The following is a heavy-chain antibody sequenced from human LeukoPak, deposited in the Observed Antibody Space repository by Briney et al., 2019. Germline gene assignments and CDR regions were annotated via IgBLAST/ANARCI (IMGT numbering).Heavy chain of an antibody. D-gene: IGHD3-22*01. CDR2: INPSGGST. J-gene: IGHJ6*03. CDR1: GYTFTSYY. CDR3: ARVADDYYDSSGYLGV. V-gene: IGHV1-46*04. Sequence: GASVKVSCKASGYTFTSYYMHWVRQAPGQGLEWMGIINPSGGSTSYAQKLQGRVTMTRDTSTSTGYMELSRLRSEDTAVYYCARVADDYYDSSGYLGVWGKGTTVTVSS.